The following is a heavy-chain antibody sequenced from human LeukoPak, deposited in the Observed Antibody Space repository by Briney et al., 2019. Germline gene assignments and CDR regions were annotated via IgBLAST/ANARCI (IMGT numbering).Heavy chain of an antibody. CDR2: IIPIFGTA. D-gene: IGHD2-15*01. V-gene: IGHV1-69*01. CDR3: ARADIVVVVAATPGNYFDY. J-gene: IGHJ4*02. Sequence: SVKVSCKASGGTFSSYAISWVRQAPGQGLEWMGGIIPIFGTANYAQKFQGRVTITADESTSTAYMELSSLRSEDTAVYYCARADIVVVVAATPGNYFDYWGQGTLVTVSS. CDR1: GGTFSSYA.